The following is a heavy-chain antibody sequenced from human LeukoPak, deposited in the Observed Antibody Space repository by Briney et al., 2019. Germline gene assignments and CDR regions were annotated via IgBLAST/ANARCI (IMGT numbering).Heavy chain of an antibody. V-gene: IGHV1-18*01. J-gene: IGHJ4*02. CDR2: ISANNGNT. D-gene: IGHD3-3*01. CDR3: AILGFGMINY. CDR1: GYTFITYG. Sequence: ASVKVSCKASGYTFITYGISWVRQAPGQGLEWIGWISANNGNTHYAQDFQGRVTVTTDTSTSTAYMELRSLRSDDTAVYYCAILGFGMINYWGQGTLVTVSS.